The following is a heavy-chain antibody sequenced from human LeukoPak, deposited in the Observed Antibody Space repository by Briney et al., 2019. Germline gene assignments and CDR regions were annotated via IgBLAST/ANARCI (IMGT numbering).Heavy chain of an antibody. J-gene: IGHJ4*02. Sequence: GASVKVSCKASGYTFTSYYINWVRQATGQGREWMGWMNPNSGNTGYAQKFQGRVTMTRNPSISTAYMELSSLRSEDTAVYYCARGHFLGKVPGIAVAGVDYWGQGTLVTVSS. V-gene: IGHV1-8*01. CDR3: ARGHFLGKVPGIAVAGVDY. CDR1: GYTFTSYY. D-gene: IGHD6-19*01. CDR2: MNPNSGNT.